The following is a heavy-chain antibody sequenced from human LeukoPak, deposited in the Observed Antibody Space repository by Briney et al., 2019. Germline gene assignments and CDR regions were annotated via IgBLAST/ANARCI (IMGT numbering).Heavy chain of an antibody. J-gene: IGHJ4*02. CDR3: AKGLSRIAVYYFDY. V-gene: IGHV1-69*01. Sequence: GSSVKVSCKASGGTFSSYAISWVRQAPGQGLEWMGGIIPIFGTANYAQKFQGRVTITADESTSTAYMELSSLRSDDTAVYYCAKGLSRIAVYYFDYWGQGTLVTVSS. CDR2: IIPIFGTA. CDR1: GGTFSSYA. D-gene: IGHD6-19*01.